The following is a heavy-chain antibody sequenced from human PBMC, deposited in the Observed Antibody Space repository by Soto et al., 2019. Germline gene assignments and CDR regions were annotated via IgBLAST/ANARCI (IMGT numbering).Heavy chain of an antibody. V-gene: IGHV3-23*01. CDR1: GFTFSSYA. Sequence: EVQLLESGGGLVQPGGSLRLSCGASGFTFSSYAMNWIRQGPGKGLEWVSGISVNDGRAYYADSVKGRFTVSRDNSKNTLYLQMNSLRAEDTAVYSCVKGYGSGLNWFDRWGQGTLVTVSS. CDR2: ISVNDGRA. CDR3: VKGYGSGLNWFDR. J-gene: IGHJ5*02. D-gene: IGHD3-10*01.